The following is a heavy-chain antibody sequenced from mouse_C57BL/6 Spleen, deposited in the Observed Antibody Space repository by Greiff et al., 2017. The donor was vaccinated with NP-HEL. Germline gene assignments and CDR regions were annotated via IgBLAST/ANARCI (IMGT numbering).Heavy chain of an antibody. CDR2: ISSGGSYT. D-gene: IGHD3-2*02. CDR3: ARPTAQATEFAY. CDR1: GFTFSSYG. V-gene: IGHV5-6*01. Sequence: EVQVVESGGDLVKPGGSLKLSCAASGFTFSSYGMSWVRQTPEKRLEWVATISSGGSYTYYPDSVKGRFTISRDNAKNTLYLHMSSLKSEDTAMYYCARPTAQATEFAYWGQGTLVTVSA. J-gene: IGHJ3*01.